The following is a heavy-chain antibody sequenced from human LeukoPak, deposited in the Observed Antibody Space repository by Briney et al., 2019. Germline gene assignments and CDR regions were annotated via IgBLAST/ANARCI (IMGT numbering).Heavy chain of an antibody. CDR1: GGSFSGYY. V-gene: IGHV4-34*01. D-gene: IGHD5-12*01. CDR3: ARRPLYSGYGY. Sequence: PSETLSLTCAVYGGSFSGYYWSWIRQPPGKGLEWIGEINHSGSTNYNPSLKSRVTISVDTSKNQFSLKLSSVTAADTAVYYCARRPLYSGYGYWGQGTLVTVSS. J-gene: IGHJ4*02. CDR2: INHSGST.